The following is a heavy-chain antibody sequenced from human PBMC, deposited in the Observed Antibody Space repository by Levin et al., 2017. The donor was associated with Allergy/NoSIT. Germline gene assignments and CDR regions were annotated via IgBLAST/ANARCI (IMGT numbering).Heavy chain of an antibody. V-gene: IGHV3-66*01. D-gene: IGHD6-19*01. J-gene: IGHJ4*02. CDR3: ARDGGVTVPGDY. Sequence: SCEASEFTVINNYMRWVRQAPGKGLEWVSHIYSGGQTDYADSVKGRFTISRDNSKNTLFLQMNSLRTEDTALYYCARDGGVTVPGDYWGQGTLVTVSS. CDR2: IYSGGQT. CDR1: EFTVINNY.